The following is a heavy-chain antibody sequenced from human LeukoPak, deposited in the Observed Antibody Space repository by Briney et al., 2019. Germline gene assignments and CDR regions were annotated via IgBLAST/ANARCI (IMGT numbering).Heavy chain of an antibody. V-gene: IGHV1-18*01. J-gene: IGHJ4*02. CDR3: ARVIGYNSGWQEGGYYFDY. CDR2: ISAYNGNT. Sequence: ASVKVTCKASGYTFTSCGISMVRQAPAPGLERMGFISAYNGNTNYAQKLQGRVTMTTATSTSTAYMELRSLRSDDTAVYYCARVIGYNSGWQEGGYYFDYCGQGSLVTVSS. CDR1: GYTFTSCG. D-gene: IGHD6-19*01.